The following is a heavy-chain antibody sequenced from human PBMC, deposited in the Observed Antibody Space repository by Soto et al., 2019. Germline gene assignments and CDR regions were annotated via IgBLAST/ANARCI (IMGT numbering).Heavy chain of an antibody. CDR2: IIPIFATA. CDR3: ARGYDYSRYDY. D-gene: IGHD4-4*01. Sequence: QVQLVQSGAEVKKPGSSVKVSCKASGGNFSNYAISWVRQAPGQGPEWMGGIIPIFATANYAQKFQGRVTITADKSTSTAYLELSSLRSEDTAVYYCARGYDYSRYDYWGQGTLVTVSS. J-gene: IGHJ4*02. CDR1: GGNFSNYA. V-gene: IGHV1-69*06.